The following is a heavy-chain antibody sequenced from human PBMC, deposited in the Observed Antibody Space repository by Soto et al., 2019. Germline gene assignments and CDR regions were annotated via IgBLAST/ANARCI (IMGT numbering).Heavy chain of an antibody. CDR3: AKSRVVPAAIRFGLNYYYYGMDV. J-gene: IGHJ6*02. V-gene: IGHV3-11*01. CDR2: ISGTGDTK. D-gene: IGHD2-2*01. Sequence: GGSLRLSCAASGFFFSDYYLSWIRQAPGKGLECVAYISGTGDTKYIADSVKGRFSVSRDNPKNTLYLQMNSLRAEDTAVYYCAKSRVVPAAIRFGLNYYYYGMDVWGQGTTVTVSS. CDR1: GFFFSDYY.